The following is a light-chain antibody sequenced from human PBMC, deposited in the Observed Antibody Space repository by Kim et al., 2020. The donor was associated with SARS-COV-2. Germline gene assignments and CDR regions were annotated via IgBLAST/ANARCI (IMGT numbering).Light chain of an antibody. Sequence: PGERATLSCRASQSVSSSYLAWYQQKPGQAPRLLIYGASSRATGIPDRFSGSGSGTDFTLTISRLEPEDFAVYYCQQYGSSPLTFGGGTKLEI. J-gene: IGKJ4*01. CDR3: QQYGSSPLT. CDR2: GAS. CDR1: QSVSSSY. V-gene: IGKV3-20*01.